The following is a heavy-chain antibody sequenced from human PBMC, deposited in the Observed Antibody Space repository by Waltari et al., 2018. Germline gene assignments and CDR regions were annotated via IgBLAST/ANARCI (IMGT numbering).Heavy chain of an antibody. J-gene: IGHJ4*02. CDR3: AREAVAGTNY. Sequence: EVQLVESGGGLVKPGGSLRLSCAASGFTFSSSSMNWVRQAPGKGLEWVSSISSSSSYIYYADSVKGRFTISRDNAKNSLYLQMNSLRAEDTAVYYCAREAVAGTNYWGQGTLVTVSS. CDR2: ISSSSSYI. D-gene: IGHD6-19*01. V-gene: IGHV3-21*01. CDR1: GFTFSSSS.